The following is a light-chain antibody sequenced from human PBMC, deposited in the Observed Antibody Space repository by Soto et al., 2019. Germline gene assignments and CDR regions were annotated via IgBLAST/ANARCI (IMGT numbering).Light chain of an antibody. CDR1: QNVNSW. CDR3: QQYNHWYS. Sequence: DIPMTQSPSTLSASVGDRVTITCRASQNVNSWLAWYQQKPGKAPKLLIYKASTLESGVPSRFSGSGSGTDFTLNISSRQPDDFATYYCQQYNHWYSFGQGTKLQIK. CDR2: KAS. J-gene: IGKJ2*01. V-gene: IGKV1-5*03.